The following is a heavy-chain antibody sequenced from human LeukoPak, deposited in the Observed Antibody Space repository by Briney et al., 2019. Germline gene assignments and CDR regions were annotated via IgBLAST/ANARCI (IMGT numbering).Heavy chain of an antibody. V-gene: IGHV3-7*01. CDR2: IKQDGSKK. J-gene: IGHJ4*02. CDR1: GFTFSSYW. CDR3: ARGPPYTDNWYGLDN. Sequence: PGGSLRLSCAASGFTFSSYWMSWVRQAPGKGLEWVANIKQDGSKKYYVDSVKGRFTISRDNAKNTMYLQMNNLRDDDAAMYYCARGPPYTDNWYGLDNWGQGTLVIVSS. D-gene: IGHD1-1*01.